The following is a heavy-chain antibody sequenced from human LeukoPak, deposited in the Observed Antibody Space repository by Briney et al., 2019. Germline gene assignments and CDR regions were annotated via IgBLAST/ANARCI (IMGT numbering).Heavy chain of an antibody. CDR1: GGSFSGYY. J-gene: IGHJ5*02. CDR3: ARCGYSYGSGIRFWFDP. CDR2: INHSGST. V-gene: IGHV4-34*01. D-gene: IGHD5-18*01. Sequence: SETLSLTCAVYGGSFSGYYWSWIRQPPGKGLEWIGEINHSGSTNYNPSLKSRVTISVDTSKNQFSLKLSSVTAADTAVYYCARCGYSYGSGIRFWFDPWGQGTLVTVSS.